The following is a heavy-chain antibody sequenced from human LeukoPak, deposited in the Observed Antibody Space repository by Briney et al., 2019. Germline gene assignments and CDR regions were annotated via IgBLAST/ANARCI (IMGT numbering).Heavy chain of an antibody. Sequence: PGGSLRLSCAASGFTFSSYSMNWVRQAPGKGLGWVSSISSSSSYIYYADSVKGRFTISRDNAKNSLYLQMNSLRAEDTAVYYCARDQGSGWYGYWGQGTLVTVSS. CDR1: GFTFSSYS. J-gene: IGHJ4*02. V-gene: IGHV3-21*01. CDR2: ISSSSSYI. D-gene: IGHD6-19*01. CDR3: ARDQGSGWYGY.